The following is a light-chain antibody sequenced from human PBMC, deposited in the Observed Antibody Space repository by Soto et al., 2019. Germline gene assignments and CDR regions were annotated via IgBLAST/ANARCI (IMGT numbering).Light chain of an antibody. CDR3: AAWDDSLNGVV. CDR2: SNN. J-gene: IGLJ2*01. CDR1: SSNIGSNT. V-gene: IGLV1-44*01. Sequence: QLVLTQPPSASGTPGQRVTISCSGSSSNIGSNTVNWYQQLPGTAPKLLIYSNNQRPSGVPDRFSGSKSGTSASLAISGRQSEDEADYYCAAWDDSLNGVVFGGGTKLTVL.